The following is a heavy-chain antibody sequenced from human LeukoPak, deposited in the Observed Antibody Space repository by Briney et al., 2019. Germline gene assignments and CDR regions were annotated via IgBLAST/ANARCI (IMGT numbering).Heavy chain of an antibody. CDR3: ASCRGSCYSGQYYFHY. D-gene: IGHD2-15*01. CDR1: GFIFSSYT. J-gene: IGHJ4*02. V-gene: IGHV3-30*04. Sequence: PGGSLRLSCAAAGFIFSSYTMHWVRQAPGKGLEWVADISYDVNNKYYADSVKGRFTISRDNSKNTPYLQMNSLRAEDTAVYYCASCRGSCYSGQYYFHYWGQGTLVTVSS. CDR2: ISYDVNNK.